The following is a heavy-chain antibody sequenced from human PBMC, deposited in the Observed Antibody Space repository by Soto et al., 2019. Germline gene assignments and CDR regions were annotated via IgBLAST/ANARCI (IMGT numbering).Heavy chain of an antibody. CDR1: GGSISSSKW. V-gene: IGHV4-4*02. CDR3: ARDRVMLTFGGASEEWGIDS. D-gene: IGHD3-16*01. Sequence: SSETPCLTCAVSGGSISSSKWWGWVRQPPGKGLEWIGEIYHSGSTNYNPSLKSRVTISVDKSKNQFSLKLSSVTAADTAVYYCARDRVMLTFGGASEEWGIDSWGPGTLVTVSS. J-gene: IGHJ4*02. CDR2: IYHSGST.